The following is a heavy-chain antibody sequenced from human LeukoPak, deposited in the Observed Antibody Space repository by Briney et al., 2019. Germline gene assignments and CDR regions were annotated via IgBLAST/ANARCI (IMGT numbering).Heavy chain of an antibody. V-gene: IGHV4-4*02. Sequence: KASGTLSLTCAVSGGSISSNNWWSWVRQPPGKGLEWIGEIFHSGSTNYNPSLKSRVTISVDKSKNQFSLKLTSVTAADTAVYYCARHGGMVRGFSDAFDIWGQGTMVTVSS. D-gene: IGHD3-10*01. CDR3: ARHGGMVRGFSDAFDI. CDR1: GGSISSNNW. CDR2: IFHSGST. J-gene: IGHJ3*02.